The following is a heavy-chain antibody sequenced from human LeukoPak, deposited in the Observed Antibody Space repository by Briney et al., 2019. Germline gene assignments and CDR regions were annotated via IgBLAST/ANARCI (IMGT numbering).Heavy chain of an antibody. V-gene: IGHV4-31*03. Sequence: PSETLSLTCTVSGGSISSGGYYWSWIRQHPGKGLEWIGYIYYSGSTYYNPSLKSRVTISVDTSKNQFSLKLSSVTAADTAVNYCARGDYGDYLFDYWGQGTLVTVSS. CDR2: IYYSGST. CDR1: GGSISSGGYY. D-gene: IGHD4-17*01. J-gene: IGHJ4*02. CDR3: ARGDYGDYLFDY.